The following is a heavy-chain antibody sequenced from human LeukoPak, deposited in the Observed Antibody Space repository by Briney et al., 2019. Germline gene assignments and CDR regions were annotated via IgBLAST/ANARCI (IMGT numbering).Heavy chain of an antibody. CDR1: GFTFSNYA. CDR2: ISYDGSNE. J-gene: IGHJ4*02. Sequence: GGSLRLSCAASGFTFSNYALHWVRQAPGKGLEWVAIISYDGSNEYYADSVKGRFTISRDNSKNTLYLQMNSLRAEDTAVYYCAKDSSFTMQFDYWGQGTLVTVSS. V-gene: IGHV3-30*04. D-gene: IGHD3-10*01. CDR3: AKDSSFTMQFDY.